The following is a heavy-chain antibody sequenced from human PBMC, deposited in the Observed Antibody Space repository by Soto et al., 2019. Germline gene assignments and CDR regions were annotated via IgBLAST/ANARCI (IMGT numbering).Heavy chain of an antibody. CDR3: AREWGLLPYYVMNV. CDR1: GDSVTSGSYY. J-gene: IGHJ6*02. Sequence: SETLSLTCIVSGDSVTSGSYYWTWLRQPPGKGLEWIGYISYTGRTKYNPSLQSRVTISVDTSKTDFSLNLSSVTAADTAVYFCAREWGLLPYYVMNVWGHGTAVTVSS. CDR2: ISYTGRT. D-gene: IGHD7-27*01. V-gene: IGHV4-61*03.